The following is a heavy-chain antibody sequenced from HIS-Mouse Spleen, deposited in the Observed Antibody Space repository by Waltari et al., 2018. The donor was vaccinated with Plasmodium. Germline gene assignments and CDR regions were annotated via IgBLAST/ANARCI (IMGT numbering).Heavy chain of an antibody. V-gene: IGHV1-2*02. CDR3: ASFRLDL. Sequence: QVQLVQSGAEVKKPGASVKVSCKASGYNFTGDYMHWVRQAPGKGHEWMGWRNRNRGGTNYAQKFKGRVTMTRDTSISTAYRELSRLRSDDTAVYYCASFRLDLWGRGTLVTVSS. CDR2: RNRNRGGT. J-gene: IGHJ2*01. CDR1: GYNFTGDY.